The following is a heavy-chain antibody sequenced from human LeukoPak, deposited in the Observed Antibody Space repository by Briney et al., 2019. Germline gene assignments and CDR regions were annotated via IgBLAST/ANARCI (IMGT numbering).Heavy chain of an antibody. CDR1: GGSFSGYY. Sequence: SETLSLTCAVYGGSFSGYYWSWIRQPPGKGLEWIGYIYYSGSTNYNPSLKSRVTISVDTSKNQFSLKLSSVTAADTAVYYCARSDLYYDFWSGYHSTHDAFDIWGQGTMVTVSS. J-gene: IGHJ3*02. CDR3: ARSDLYYDFWSGYHSTHDAFDI. D-gene: IGHD3-3*01. V-gene: IGHV4-59*08. CDR2: IYYSGST.